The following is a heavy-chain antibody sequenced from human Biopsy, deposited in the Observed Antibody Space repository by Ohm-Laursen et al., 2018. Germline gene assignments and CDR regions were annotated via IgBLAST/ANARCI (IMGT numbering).Heavy chain of an antibody. V-gene: IGHV3-33*06. J-gene: IGHJ3*01. CDR1: GFTFSDRN. Sequence: SLRLSCAASGFTFSDRNMHWVRQAPGKGLEWVAFIWSSATYKAYADSVKGRFTVSRVNSKNTVYLQMNSLSADDTAIYSCVKDGGQTAPYSFDVWGQGTMVTVSS. D-gene: IGHD3-16*01. CDR3: VKDGGQTAPYSFDV. CDR2: IWSSATYK.